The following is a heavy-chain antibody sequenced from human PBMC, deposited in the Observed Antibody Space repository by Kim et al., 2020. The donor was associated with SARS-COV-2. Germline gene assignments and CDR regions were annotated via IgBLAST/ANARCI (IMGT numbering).Heavy chain of an antibody. CDR1: GITFSSYV. V-gene: IGHV3-23*01. Sequence: WGSLRLSCAASGITFSSYVMNWIRQDPGKGLEWFSILSGSGDDPNYADSVKGRFIVSRDNSKDTLYLHMSSLRAEDTAIYYCATRGSGSYYATWGQGTPVTVSS. CDR3: ATRGSGSYYAT. J-gene: IGHJ5*02. CDR2: LSGSGDDP. D-gene: IGHD3-10*01.